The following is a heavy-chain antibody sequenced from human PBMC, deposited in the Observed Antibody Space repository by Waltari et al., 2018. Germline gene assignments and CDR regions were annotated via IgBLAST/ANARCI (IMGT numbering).Heavy chain of an antibody. CDR2: INPNSGGT. Sequence: QVQLVQSGAEVKKPGASVKVSCKASGYTFTGYYMHWVRQAPGQGLEWMGRINPNSGGTNYAQKFQGRVTRTRDTSISTAYMELSRLRSDDTAVYYCARVERYCSGGSCYSEDYYYYGMDVWGQGTTVTVSS. CDR3: ARVERYCSGGSCYSEDYYYYGMDV. V-gene: IGHV1-2*06. D-gene: IGHD2-15*01. J-gene: IGHJ6*02. CDR1: GYTFTGYY.